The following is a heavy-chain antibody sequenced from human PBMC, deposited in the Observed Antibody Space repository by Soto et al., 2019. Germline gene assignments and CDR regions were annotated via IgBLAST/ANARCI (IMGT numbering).Heavy chain of an antibody. CDR3: ARDGDVNTGFGKDY. Sequence: GGSLRLSCAASGFTFSSYGMHWVRQAPGKGLEWVASIWHDGGNKFYAESVKGRFTISRDNSKNTLYLQMTSLSAEDTAMYYCARDGDVNTGFGKDYWGQGTLVTVSS. V-gene: IGHV3-33*01. CDR1: GFTFSSYG. CDR2: IWHDGGNK. J-gene: IGHJ4*02. D-gene: IGHD3-16*01.